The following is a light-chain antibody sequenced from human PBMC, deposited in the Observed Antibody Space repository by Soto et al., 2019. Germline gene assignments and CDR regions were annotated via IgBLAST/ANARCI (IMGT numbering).Light chain of an antibody. Sequence: DIVMTQSPDSLAVSLGERATINCKSSQSVLASSNNKNYLAWYQQKPGQAPKLLIYWASTRESGVPDRFSGSGSGTDFTLTISSLQAEDVAVYYCQQYYSVPFTFGPGTTVDIK. CDR3: QQYYSVPFT. CDR1: QSVLASSNNKNY. V-gene: IGKV4-1*01. CDR2: WAS. J-gene: IGKJ3*01.